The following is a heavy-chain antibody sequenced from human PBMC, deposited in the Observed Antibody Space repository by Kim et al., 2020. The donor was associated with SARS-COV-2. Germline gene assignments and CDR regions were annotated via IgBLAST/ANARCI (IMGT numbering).Heavy chain of an antibody. CDR1: GYTLTELS. CDR2: IDPEDAET. V-gene: IGHV1-24*01. Sequence: ASVKVSCKVSGYTLTELSMHWVRQAPGKGVEWLGGIDPEDAETIYAQKFQGRVTMTEETSTDTAYMELSSLRYEDTALYYCATDLLRPGRLWYFDLWGRGTLVTVSS. D-gene: IGHD3-10*01. CDR3: ATDLLRPGRLWYFDL. J-gene: IGHJ2*01.